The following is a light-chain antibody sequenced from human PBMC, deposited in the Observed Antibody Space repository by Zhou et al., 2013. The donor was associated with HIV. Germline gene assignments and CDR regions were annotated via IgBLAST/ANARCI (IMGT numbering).Light chain of an antibody. CDR1: QSVSRN. Sequence: EIVMTQSPATLSLSPGQRATLSCRASQSVSRNLAWYRQKPGQAPRLLIYGASSRATGIPDRFSGSGSGTDFTLTISRLEPEDFAVYYCQQYGSSPRTFGQGTKVEIK. CDR3: QQYGSSPRT. V-gene: IGKV3-20*01. J-gene: IGKJ1*01. CDR2: GAS.